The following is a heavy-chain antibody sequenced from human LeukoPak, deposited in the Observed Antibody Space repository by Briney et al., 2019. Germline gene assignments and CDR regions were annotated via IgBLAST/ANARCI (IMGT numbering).Heavy chain of an antibody. CDR2: IYYSGST. Sequence: PSETLSLTCTVSGGSISSYYWSWIRQPPGKGLEWIGYIYYSGSTNYNPSLKSRVTISVDTSKNQFSLKLSSVTAADTAVYYCARSQSWFPSGGWQDYWGQGTLVTVSS. J-gene: IGHJ4*02. D-gene: IGHD6-19*01. V-gene: IGHV4-59*01. CDR1: GGSISSYY. CDR3: ARSQSWFPSGGWQDY.